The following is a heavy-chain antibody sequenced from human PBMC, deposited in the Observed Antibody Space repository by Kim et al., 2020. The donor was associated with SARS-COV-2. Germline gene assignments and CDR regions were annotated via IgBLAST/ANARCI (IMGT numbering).Heavy chain of an antibody. Sequence: GGSLRLSCAVSGLTFSNYWMTWVRQAPGKGMEWVADISRAGRDKYYLDSGRGRFAISRDDAKNSLYLHMNSLRAEDTAVYYCAPHHFKTTFDMWDQGTLVTVSS. CDR3: APHHFKTTFDM. CDR2: ISRAGRDK. J-gene: IGHJ3*02. CDR1: GLTFSNYW. D-gene: IGHD3-3*02. V-gene: IGHV3-7*01.